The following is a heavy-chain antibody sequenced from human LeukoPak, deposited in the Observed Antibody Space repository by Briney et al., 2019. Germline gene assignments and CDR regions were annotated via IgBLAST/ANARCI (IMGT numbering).Heavy chain of an antibody. CDR3: ARHSSGWYYNWFDP. V-gene: IGHV3-66*04. D-gene: IGHD6-19*01. CDR2: IYSGGRT. CDR1: GFTVSSNY. Sequence: PGGSLRLSCVASGFTVSSNYMSWVRQAPGKGLEWVSVIYSGGRTYYAASVKGRFTISRDNSKNTLFLQMNSLSAEDTAVYYCARHSSGWYYNWFDPWGQGTLVTASS. J-gene: IGHJ5*02.